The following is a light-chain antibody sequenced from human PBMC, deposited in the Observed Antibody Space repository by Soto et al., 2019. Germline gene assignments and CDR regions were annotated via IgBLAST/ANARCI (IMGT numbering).Light chain of an antibody. Sequence: EIVMTQSPATLSVSPGERATLSWRASQSVTSNLVWYQQKPGQAPRLLIYGASTRATGIPRRFSGSGSGTEFTLTINSLQSEDFAVYYCQQYDQWPPWTFGQGTKVDI. CDR2: GAS. V-gene: IGKV3-15*01. J-gene: IGKJ1*01. CDR1: QSVTSN. CDR3: QQYDQWPPWT.